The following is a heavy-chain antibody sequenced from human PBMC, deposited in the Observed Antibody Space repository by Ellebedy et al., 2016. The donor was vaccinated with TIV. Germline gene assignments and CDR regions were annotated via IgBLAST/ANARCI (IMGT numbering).Heavy chain of an antibody. CDR3: ATSRRDIVVVVAGFDY. CDR1: GYTLTELS. CDR2: FDPEDGET. Sequence: ASVKVSXXVSGYTLTELSMHCVRQAPGKGLEWMGGFDPEDGETIYAQKFQGRVTMTEDTSTDTAYMELSSLRSEDTAVYYCATSRRDIVVVVAGFDYWGQGTLVTVSS. V-gene: IGHV1-24*01. D-gene: IGHD2-15*01. J-gene: IGHJ4*02.